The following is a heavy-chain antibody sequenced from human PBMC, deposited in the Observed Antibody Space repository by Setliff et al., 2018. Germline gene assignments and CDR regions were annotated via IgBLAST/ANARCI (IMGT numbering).Heavy chain of an antibody. V-gene: IGHV1-18*01. CDR2: FSTYTANT. J-gene: IGHJ5*02. D-gene: IGHD6-13*01. CDR1: GYTFTSYG. CDR3: ARDRVAEGEGKQLVSEFDP. Sequence: GASVKVSCKASGYTFTSYGVSWVRQAPGQGLEWMGWFSTYTANTKYAQRFQGRVTMTTDTSASTAYMELRSLRSDDTAVYYCARDRVAEGEGKQLVSEFDPWGQGTLVTVSS.